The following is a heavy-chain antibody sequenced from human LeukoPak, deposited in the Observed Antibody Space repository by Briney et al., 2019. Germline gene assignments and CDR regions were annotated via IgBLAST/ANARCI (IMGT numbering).Heavy chain of an antibody. J-gene: IGHJ6*02. D-gene: IGHD6-13*01. Sequence: GRSLRLSCAASGFTFSSYAMHWVRQAPGKGLEWVAVISYDGSNKYYADSVKGRFTISRDNSKNTLYLQMNSLRAEDTAVYYCARDRIAAASVYYYYGMDVWGQGTTVTVSS. V-gene: IGHV3-30-3*01. CDR2: ISYDGSNK. CDR1: GFTFSSYA. CDR3: ARDRIAAASVYYYYGMDV.